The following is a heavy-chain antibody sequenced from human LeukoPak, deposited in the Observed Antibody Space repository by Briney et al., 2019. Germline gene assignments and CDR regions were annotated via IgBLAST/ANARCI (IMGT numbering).Heavy chain of an antibody. CDR1: GYTFTGYG. V-gene: IGHV1-18*01. D-gene: IGHD6-13*01. J-gene: IGHJ5*02. CDR2: ISAYNGNT. Sequence: GASVKVSCKASGYTFTGYGISWVRQAPGQGLEWMGWISAYNGNTNYAQKLQGRVTMTTDTSTSTAYMELRSLRSDDTAVYYCARTRPDIAAAGTGFDPWGQGTLVTVSS. CDR3: ARTRPDIAAAGTGFDP.